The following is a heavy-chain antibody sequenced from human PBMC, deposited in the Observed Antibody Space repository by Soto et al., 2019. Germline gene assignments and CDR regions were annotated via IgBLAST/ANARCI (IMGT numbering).Heavy chain of an antibody. J-gene: IGHJ5*02. D-gene: IGHD6-19*01. V-gene: IGHV4-31*03. Sequence: QVQLQESGPGLVKPSQTLSLTCTVSGGSISSGGYYWSWIRQHPGKGLEWIGYIYYSGSTYYNPSLKSRVTISVDTSKNQFSLKLSSVTAADTAVYYCPRDLTRGSGWEVWFDPWGQGTLVTVSS. CDR2: IYYSGST. CDR1: GGSISSGGYY. CDR3: PRDLTRGSGWEVWFDP.